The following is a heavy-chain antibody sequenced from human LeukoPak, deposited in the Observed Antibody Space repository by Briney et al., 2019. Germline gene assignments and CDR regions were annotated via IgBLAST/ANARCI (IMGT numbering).Heavy chain of an antibody. CDR3: ARARDYYDSSGYYDGPFDY. CDR1: GYTFTGYY. D-gene: IGHD3-22*01. J-gene: IGHJ4*02. V-gene: IGHV1-2*02. Sequence: GASVKVSCKASGYTFTGYYMHWVRQAPGQGLEWMGWINPNSGGTNYAQKFQGRVTMTRDTSISTASMELSRLRSDDTAVYYCARARDYYDSSGYYDGPFDYWGQGTLVTVSS. CDR2: INPNSGGT.